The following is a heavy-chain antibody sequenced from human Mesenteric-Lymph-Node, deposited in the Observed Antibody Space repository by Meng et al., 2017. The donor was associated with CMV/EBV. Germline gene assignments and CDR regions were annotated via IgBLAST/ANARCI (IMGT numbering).Heavy chain of an antibody. Sequence: GESLKISCAASGFTFDDYAMHWVRQAPGKGLEWVSGINNDGSSTNYADSVKGRFTISRDNAKNTLYLQMNSLRAEDTAVYYCAREMSSGSLAFDYWGQGTLVTVSS. V-gene: IGHV3-74*01. D-gene: IGHD1-26*01. J-gene: IGHJ4*02. CDR2: INNDGSST. CDR1: GFTFDDYA. CDR3: AREMSSGSLAFDY.